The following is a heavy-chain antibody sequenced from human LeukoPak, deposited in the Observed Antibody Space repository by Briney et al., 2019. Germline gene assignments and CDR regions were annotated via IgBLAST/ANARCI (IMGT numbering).Heavy chain of an antibody. V-gene: IGHV3-9*01. J-gene: IGHJ6*02. CDR1: GLTIDDYA. Sequence: GGSLRLSCAASGLTIDDYARHWVRQAPGKGLEWVSGISWNSGSIGYAGSVNGRFTISRDNAKNSVYLQMNSLRAEDTALYYCAKPGYPCMTMVGRPGYCGMDVWGQGTTVTVSS. CDR2: ISWNSGSI. D-gene: IGHD3-10*01. CDR3: AKPGYPCMTMVGRPGYCGMDV.